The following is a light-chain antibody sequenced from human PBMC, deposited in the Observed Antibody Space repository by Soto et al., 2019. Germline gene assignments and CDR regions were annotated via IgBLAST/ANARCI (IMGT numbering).Light chain of an antibody. CDR2: EVS. CDR1: SSDVGAYDF. CDR3: SSYTTSSTRV. J-gene: IGLJ1*01. V-gene: IGLV2-14*03. Sequence: QSALTQPASVSGSPGQSITISCTGTSSDVGAYDFVSWYQQYPDKAPKLMIYEVSNRPSGVSHRFSGSKSVNTATLTISGLQAEDEADYYCSSYTTSSTRVFGTGTKLTVL.